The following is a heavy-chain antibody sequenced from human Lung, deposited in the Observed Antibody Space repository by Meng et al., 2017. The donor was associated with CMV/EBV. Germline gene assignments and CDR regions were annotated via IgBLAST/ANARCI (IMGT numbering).Heavy chain of an antibody. V-gene: IGHV4-4*02. J-gene: IGHJ4*02. D-gene: IGHD1-26*01. CDR2: IDDSGST. CDR1: GVSISSNIR. CDR3: ARGKQDAWELLAY. Sequence: VKLHVSGPGLVRLSGTLALTCGVSGVSISSNIRWTWVRQPPGKGLEWIGDIDDSGSTNYNPSLNSRISISLDKSKNHFSLKVNSVTAADTAVYYCARGKQDAWELLAYWGQGALVTASS.